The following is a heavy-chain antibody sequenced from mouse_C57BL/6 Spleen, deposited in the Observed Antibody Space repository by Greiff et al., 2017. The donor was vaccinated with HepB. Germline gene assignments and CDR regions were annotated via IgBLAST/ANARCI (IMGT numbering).Heavy chain of an antibody. D-gene: IGHD1-1*01. V-gene: IGHV1-50*01. Sequence: VQLQQPGAELVKPGASVKLSCKASGYTFTSYWMQWVKQRPGQGLEWIGEIDPSDSYTNYNQKFKGKATLTVDTSSSTAYMQLSSLTSEDSAVYYCARRVYYYGKGYFDVWGTGTTVTVSS. CDR3: ARRVYYYGKGYFDV. CDR1: GYTFTSYW. CDR2: IDPSDSYT. J-gene: IGHJ1*03.